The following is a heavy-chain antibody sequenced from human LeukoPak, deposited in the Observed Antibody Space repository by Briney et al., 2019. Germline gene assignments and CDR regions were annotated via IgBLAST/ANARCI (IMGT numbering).Heavy chain of an antibody. CDR1: GFTFSSYA. Sequence: PGGSLRLSCAASGFTFSSYAMSWVRQAPGKGLEWVSAISVSGGSTYYADPVKGRFTISRDNSKNTVYLQMNSLRAEDTAVYYCAKDASWYRYGYGDYWGQGTLVTVSS. V-gene: IGHV3-23*01. J-gene: IGHJ4*02. CDR2: ISVSGGST. D-gene: IGHD5-18*01. CDR3: AKDASWYRYGYGDY.